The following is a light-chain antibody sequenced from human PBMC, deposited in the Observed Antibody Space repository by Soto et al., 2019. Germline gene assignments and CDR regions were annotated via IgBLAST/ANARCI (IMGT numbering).Light chain of an antibody. J-gene: IGLJ2*01. CDR1: SGDIGGYNY. CDR2: EVT. Sequence: QSALTQPASVSGSPGQSVTISCTGTSGDIGGYNYVSWYQQHPGKPPKLLITEVTQRPSGVSKLFSGSKSGNTASPNISGLQAEDEAYYCCSSYTSSSAVVFGGGTKVTVL. CDR3: SSYTSSSAVV. V-gene: IGLV2-14*01.